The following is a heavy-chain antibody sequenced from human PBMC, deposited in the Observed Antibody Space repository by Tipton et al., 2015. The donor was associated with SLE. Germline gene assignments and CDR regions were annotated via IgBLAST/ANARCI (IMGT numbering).Heavy chain of an antibody. J-gene: IGHJ4*02. CDR2: FSYSAPT. Sequence: TLSLTCTVSGGSISSRNWSWIRQPPGKGLEWIGHFSYSAPTYNPSLKSRVTMSLDTSNNQFSLKLSSMTAADTAVYYCARLPYSYSNPFDYWGQGTLVTVSS. D-gene: IGHD5-18*01. CDR3: ARLPYSYSNPFDY. CDR1: GGSISSRN. V-gene: IGHV4-59*11.